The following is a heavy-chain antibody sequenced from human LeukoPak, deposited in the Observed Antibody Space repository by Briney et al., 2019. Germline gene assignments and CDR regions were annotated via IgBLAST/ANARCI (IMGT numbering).Heavy chain of an antibody. CDR2: IRGDGSEE. J-gene: IGHJ3*02. Sequence: GGSLRLSCAASGFNFGPYWMSWVRQAPGKGLQWVANIRGDGSEEFYVDSVKGRFTISRDNAKNSLYLQMNNLRAEDTAVYYCASFMSPHDAFDIWGQGTMVTVSS. CDR3: ASFMSPHDAFDI. V-gene: IGHV3-7*01. CDR1: GFNFGPYW.